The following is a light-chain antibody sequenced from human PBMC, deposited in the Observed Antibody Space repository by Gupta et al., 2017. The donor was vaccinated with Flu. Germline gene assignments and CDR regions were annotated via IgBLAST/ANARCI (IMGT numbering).Light chain of an antibody. J-gene: IGKJ5*01. CDR1: QNVHGDF. CDR2: GTS. V-gene: IGKV3-20*01. CDR3: QQDGSSFP. Sequence: PGTRASSPGERVTRSGRASQNVHGDFLVWYQQKPGQAPRLLIYGTSKRAAGIPARFSGSGSGTEFTLTINGREPEDFAVYYWQQDGSSFPFGQGTRMEIK.